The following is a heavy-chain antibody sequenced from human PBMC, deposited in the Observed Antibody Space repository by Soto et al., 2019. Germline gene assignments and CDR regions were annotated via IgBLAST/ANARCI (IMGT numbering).Heavy chain of an antibody. V-gene: IGHV4-59*01. Sequence: PSENLSLTCTVSGGSISSYYWSWIRQPPGKGLEWIGYIYYSGSTNYNPSLKSRVTISVDTSKNQFSLKLSSVTAADTAVYYCARIGELAHDMDFWGQGITVSLS. CDR1: GGSISSYY. CDR3: ARIGELAHDMDF. D-gene: IGHD6-6*01. CDR2: IYYSGST. J-gene: IGHJ6*02.